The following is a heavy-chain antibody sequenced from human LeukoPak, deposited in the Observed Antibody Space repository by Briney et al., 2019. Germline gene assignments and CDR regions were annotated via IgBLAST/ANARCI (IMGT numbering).Heavy chain of an antibody. Sequence: GGSLRLSCAASGFTFSNDAMSWVRQAPGKGLEWVSALSGSGDNTYYADSVKGRFTISRDNSKNTLYLQMNSLRAEDTALYYCAGPASRGVRRYFDLWGRGSLVTVSS. D-gene: IGHD3-10*01. CDR1: GFTFSNDA. J-gene: IGHJ2*01. CDR3: AGPASRGVRRYFDL. V-gene: IGHV3-23*01. CDR2: LSGSGDNT.